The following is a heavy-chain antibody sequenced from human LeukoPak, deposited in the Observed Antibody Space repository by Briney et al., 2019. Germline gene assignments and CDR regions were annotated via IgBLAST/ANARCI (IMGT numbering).Heavy chain of an antibody. Sequence: GASVKVSCTASGYTFTTYYLHWVRQAPGQGLEWMAWINPNSGGTKYAQKFQGRVTFTRDTSISTAYMELSRLMFDDTAVYYCATDIPSGWSLYWGQGTLVTVSS. CDR2: INPNSGGT. CDR1: GYTFTTYY. CDR3: ATDIPSGWSLY. J-gene: IGHJ4*02. D-gene: IGHD6-19*01. V-gene: IGHV1-2*02.